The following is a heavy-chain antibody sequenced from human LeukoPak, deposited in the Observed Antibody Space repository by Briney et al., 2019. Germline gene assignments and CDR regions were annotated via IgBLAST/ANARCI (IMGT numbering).Heavy chain of an antibody. CDR1: GGTFSTYA. V-gene: IGHV1-69*13. CDR3: GRGVRNSGSYYVDY. CDR2: IIPISGTV. D-gene: IGHD1-26*01. J-gene: IGHJ4*02. Sequence: SVKVSCKAPGGTFSTYAISWMRQAPGQGLGWMGGIIPISGTVNYAQKFQGRVTIIADASTSTAHMELSSLRSEDTAVYYCGRGVRNSGSYYVDYWGQGTLVTVSS.